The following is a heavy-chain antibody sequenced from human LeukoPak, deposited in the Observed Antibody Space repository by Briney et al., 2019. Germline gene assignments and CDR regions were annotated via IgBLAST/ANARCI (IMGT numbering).Heavy chain of an antibody. CDR1: GGSISSGDYY. CDR3: ARGSTVTYYFDY. D-gene: IGHD4-17*01. J-gene: IGHJ4*02. CDR2: IYYSGST. Sequence: SETLSLTCTVSGGSISSGDYYWRWIRQPPGKGLEWIGYIYYSGSTYYNPSLKSRVTISVDTSKNQFSLKLSSVTAADTAVYYCARGSTVTYYFDYWGQGTLVTVSS. V-gene: IGHV4-30-4*01.